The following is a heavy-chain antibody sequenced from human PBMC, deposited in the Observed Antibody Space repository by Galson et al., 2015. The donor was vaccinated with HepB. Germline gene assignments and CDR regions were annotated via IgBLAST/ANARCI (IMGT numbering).Heavy chain of an antibody. D-gene: IGHD6-13*01. CDR3: TKWSGSSSFMDE. Sequence: SETLSLTCAVSGGSISSITWWNWVRLPPGKGLEWIGEIYHSGSTNYNPSLKSRVTISVDKSKNQFSLTLRSVTAADTAVYYCTKWSGSSSFMDEWGQGTLVTVSS. CDR1: GGSISSITW. V-gene: IGHV4-4*02. CDR2: IYHSGST. J-gene: IGHJ4*02.